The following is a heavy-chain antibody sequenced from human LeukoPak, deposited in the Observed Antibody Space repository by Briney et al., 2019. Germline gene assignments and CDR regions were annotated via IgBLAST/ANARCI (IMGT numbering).Heavy chain of an antibody. V-gene: IGHV4-38-2*02. CDR1: GDSISSGAY. J-gene: IGHJ4*02. CDR2: IYYTGST. CDR3: ARDRRTYYDFWSGYFGY. Sequence: SETLSLTCSVSGDSISSGAYWGWIRQPPGKGLEWIGSIYYTGSTYYNPSLRSRVTISVDTSKNQFSLKLSSVTAADTAVYYCARDRRTYYDFWSGYFGYWGQGTLVTVSS. D-gene: IGHD3-3*01.